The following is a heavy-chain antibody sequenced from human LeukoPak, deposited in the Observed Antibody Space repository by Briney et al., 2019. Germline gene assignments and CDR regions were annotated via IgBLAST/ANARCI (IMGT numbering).Heavy chain of an antibody. CDR3: ARGSVAFGLGVAGLGEFWFDP. Sequence: VASVKVSCKASGGTFSSYAISWVRQAPGQGLEWMGGIIPIFGTANYAQRFQGRVTITADESTSTAYMELSSLRSEDTAVYYCARGSVAFGLGVAGLGEFWFDPWGQGTLVTVSS. CDR2: IIPIFGTA. V-gene: IGHV1-69*13. CDR1: GGTFSSYA. D-gene: IGHD3-16*01. J-gene: IGHJ5*02.